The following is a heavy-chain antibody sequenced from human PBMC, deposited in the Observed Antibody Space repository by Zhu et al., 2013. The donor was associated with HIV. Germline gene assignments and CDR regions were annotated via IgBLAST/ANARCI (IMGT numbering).Heavy chain of an antibody. Sequence: QVQLVQSGAGVKKPGSSVRVSCKASGGTFTAYYLHWVRQAPGQGLEWMGWINPNSGGTNYAQKFQGRVTMTSDTSINTAYMKLNRLRSDDTAIFYCARFSEYEPLRSDPWGQGTLVIVSS. CDR1: GGTFTAYY. J-gene: IGHJ5*02. V-gene: IGHV1-2*02. D-gene: IGHD6-6*01. CDR3: ARFSEYEPLRSDP. CDR2: INPNSGGT.